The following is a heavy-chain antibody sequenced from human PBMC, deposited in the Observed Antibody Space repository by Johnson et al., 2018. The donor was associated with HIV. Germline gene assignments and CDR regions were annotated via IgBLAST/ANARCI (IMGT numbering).Heavy chain of an antibody. J-gene: IGHJ3*02. CDR2: ISYDGSNK. CDR1: GFTFSSYA. V-gene: IGHV3-30*04. CDR3: AKDEEGELELPDAFDI. D-gene: IGHD1-7*01. Sequence: QVLLVESGGGVVQPGRSLRLSCAASGFTFSSYAMHWVRQAPGKGLEWVAVISYDGSNKYYADSVKGRFTISRDNSKNTLYLQMNSLRAEDTAVYYCAKDEEGELELPDAFDIWGQGTMVTVSS.